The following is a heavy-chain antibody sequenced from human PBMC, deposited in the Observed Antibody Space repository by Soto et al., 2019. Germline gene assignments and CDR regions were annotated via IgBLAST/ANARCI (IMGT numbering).Heavy chain of an antibody. CDR2: IDYDDDK. D-gene: IGHD2-15*01. CDR3: ARIGRGYCSGGSCPSYYYYGMDV. V-gene: IGHV2-70*01. Sequence: SGPTLVNPTQTLTLTCTFSGFSLSTRGMCVTWIRQPPGKALEWLALIDYDDDKYYSTSLKTRLTISKDTSKNQVVLTITNMKPVDTATYYCARIGRGYCSGGSCPSYYYYGMDVWGQGTTVTVSS. J-gene: IGHJ6*02. CDR1: GFSLSTRGMC.